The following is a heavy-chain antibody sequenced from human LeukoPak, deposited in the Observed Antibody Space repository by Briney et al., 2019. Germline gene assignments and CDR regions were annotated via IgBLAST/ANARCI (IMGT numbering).Heavy chain of an antibody. CDR2: IRSRANNYAT. CDR3: IRGAASGSYYGLDV. Sequence: GGSLRLSCAASGFTFSGSTIHWVRQASGEGLEWVGRIRSRANNYATAYATSVKGRFTLSRDDSNNTAYLQMNSLKTEDTAVYFCIRGAASGSYYGLDVWGQGATVTVSS. CDR1: GFTFSGST. D-gene: IGHD1-26*01. V-gene: IGHV3-73*01. J-gene: IGHJ6*02.